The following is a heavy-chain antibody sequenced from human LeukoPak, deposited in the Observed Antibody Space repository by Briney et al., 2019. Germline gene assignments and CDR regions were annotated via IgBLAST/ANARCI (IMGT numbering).Heavy chain of an antibody. CDR2: IIPIFGTA. CDR1: GGTFSSYA. J-gene: IGHJ6*03. CDR3: ARETADGSGKDYYYYMDV. V-gene: IGHV1-69*13. Sequence: GASVKVSCKASGGTFSSYAISWVRQAPGQGLEWMGGIIPIFGTANYAQKFQGRVTITADESTSTAYMELSSLRSEDTAVYYCARETADGSGKDYYYYMDVWGKGTTVTVSS. D-gene: IGHD3-10*01.